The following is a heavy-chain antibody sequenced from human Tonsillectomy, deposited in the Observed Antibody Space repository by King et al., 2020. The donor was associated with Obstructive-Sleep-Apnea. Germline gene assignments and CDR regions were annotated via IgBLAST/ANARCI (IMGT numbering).Heavy chain of an antibody. J-gene: IGHJ4*02. D-gene: IGHD3-22*01. CDR3: ASSPFIYDTVYFDY. CDR2: IYFSGST. CDR1: GDSISNYY. V-gene: IGHV4-59*01. Sequence: PLQESGPGLVKPSETLSLTCVFSGDSISNYYWSWLRQPPGKGLEWIGYIYFSGSTKYNPSLRSRVTISIDPSKKQFSLKLASVTAADTAVYYCASSPFIYDTVYFDYWGQGNLVTVSS.